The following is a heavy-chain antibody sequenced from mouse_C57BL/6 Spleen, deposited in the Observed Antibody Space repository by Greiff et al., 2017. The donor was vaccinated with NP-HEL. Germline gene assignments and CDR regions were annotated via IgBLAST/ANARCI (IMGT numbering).Heavy chain of an antibody. CDR1: GYTFTSYW. CDR2: IDPSDSYT. Sequence: QVQLQQPGAALVLPGASVKLSCKASGYTFTSYWMHWVKQRPGQGLAWIGAIDPSDSYTNYNQKFKGKSTLTVDKSSSPAYMQLSSLTSEDSAVYYCARLYYGSSYGYAMDYWGQGTSVTVSS. V-gene: IGHV1-69*01. CDR3: ARLYYGSSYGYAMDY. J-gene: IGHJ4*01. D-gene: IGHD1-1*01.